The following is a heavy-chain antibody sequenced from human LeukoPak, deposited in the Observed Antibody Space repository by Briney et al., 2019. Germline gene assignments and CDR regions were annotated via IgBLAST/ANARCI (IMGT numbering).Heavy chain of an antibody. CDR1: GITFNA. D-gene: IGHD3-10*01. Sequence: LVESGGGVVQPGTSLRLSCAASGITFNAIHWVRQAPGKGLEWVALTWYDGRNKYYADSVKGRFTISIDNSKNMVYLHMNSLRADDTAVYYCAREFFGSGSCPDYWGQGTLVTVSS. CDR2: TWYDGRNK. J-gene: IGHJ4*02. CDR3: AREFFGSGSCPDY. V-gene: IGHV3-33*01.